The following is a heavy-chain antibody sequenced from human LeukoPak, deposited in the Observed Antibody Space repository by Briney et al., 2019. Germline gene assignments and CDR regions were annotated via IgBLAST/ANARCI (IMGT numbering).Heavy chain of an antibody. Sequence: PGRSLRLSCAASGFTFSSYGMHWVRQAPGKGLEWVAVIWYDGSNKYYADSVKGRFTISRDNSKNTLYLQMNSLRAEDTAVYYCARGLGSGWEQYWGQGTLVTVSS. V-gene: IGHV3-33*01. CDR3: ARGLGSGWEQY. D-gene: IGHD6-19*01. J-gene: IGHJ1*01. CDR2: IWYDGSNK. CDR1: GFTFSSYG.